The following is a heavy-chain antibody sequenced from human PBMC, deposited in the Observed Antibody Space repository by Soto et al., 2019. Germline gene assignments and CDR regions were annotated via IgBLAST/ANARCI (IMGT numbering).Heavy chain of an antibody. CDR1: SGSLSGYY. J-gene: IGHJ4*02. V-gene: IGHV4-34*01. D-gene: IGHD4-17*01. Sequence: SETLSLTCSIYSGSLSGYYWSWIRQPPGKGLEWIGEISQSGNTNYSPSLKSRVSISIDTSKKHFSLNLASVSAADTAVYYCARLITVTTSYYFDYWGQGTLVTVSS. CDR3: ARLITVTTSYYFDY. CDR2: ISQSGNT.